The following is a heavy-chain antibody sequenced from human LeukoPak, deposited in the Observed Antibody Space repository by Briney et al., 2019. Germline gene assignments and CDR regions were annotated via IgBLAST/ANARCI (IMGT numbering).Heavy chain of an antibody. V-gene: IGHV4-59*11. CDR1: GGSISSHY. Sequence: PSETLSLTCTVSGGSISSHYWSWIRQPPGKGLEWIGYIYYSGSTNYNPSLKSRVTISVDTSKNQFSLKLSSVTAADTAVYYCARSRSCNPGDYYYMDVWGKGTTVTVSS. J-gene: IGHJ6*03. CDR3: ARSRSCNPGDYYYMDV. CDR2: IYYSGST.